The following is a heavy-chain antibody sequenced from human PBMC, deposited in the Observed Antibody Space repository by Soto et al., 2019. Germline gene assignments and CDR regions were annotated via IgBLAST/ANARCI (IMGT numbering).Heavy chain of an antibody. CDR3: ARHCRLQYCAYLDY. J-gene: IGHJ4*02. CDR2: IYYSGST. D-gene: IGHD4-4*01. V-gene: IGHV4-59*08. CDR1: GGSISSYY. Sequence: QVQLQESGPGLVKPSETLSLTCTVSGGSISSYYWSWIQQPPGKGLEWIGYIYYSGSTNYNPSLKSRVTISVDTSKNQFSLKLISVTAADTAVYYCARHCRLQYCAYLDYWGQGTLVTVSS.